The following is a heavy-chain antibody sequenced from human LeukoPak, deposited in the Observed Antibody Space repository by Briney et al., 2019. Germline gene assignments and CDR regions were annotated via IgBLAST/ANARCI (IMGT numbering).Heavy chain of an antibody. V-gene: IGHV3-66*01. CDR3: ASRHYYDRSGYYTVGY. J-gene: IGHJ4*02. Sequence: PGGSLRLSCAASGFTVSSTYMSWVRQAPGKGLEWVSIIYSGGDTDYADSVKGRITISRDNSKNTLYLQMNSLRPEDTAVYYCASRHYYDRSGYYTVGYWGQGTQVTVSS. CDR1: GFTVSSTY. CDR2: IYSGGDT. D-gene: IGHD3-22*01.